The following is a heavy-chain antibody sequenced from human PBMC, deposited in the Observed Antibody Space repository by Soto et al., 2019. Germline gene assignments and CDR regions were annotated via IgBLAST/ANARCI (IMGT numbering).Heavy chain of an antibody. D-gene: IGHD6-6*01. CDR2: IIPIFGTA. CDR1: GGTFSSYA. Sequence: SVKVSCKASGGTFSSYAISWVRQAPGQGLEWMGGIIPIFGTANYAQKFQGRVTITADKSTSTAYMELSSLRSGDTAVYYCARDPSSSAQYYYYYGMDVWGQGTTVTVSS. V-gene: IGHV1-69*06. CDR3: ARDPSSSAQYYYYYGMDV. J-gene: IGHJ6*02.